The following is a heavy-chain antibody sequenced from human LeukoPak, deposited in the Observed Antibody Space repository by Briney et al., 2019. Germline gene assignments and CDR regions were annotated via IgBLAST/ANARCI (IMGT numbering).Heavy chain of an antibody. D-gene: IGHD6-19*01. V-gene: IGHV3-23*01. Sequence: SGGSLRLSCAASGSTFSNYAMNWVRQAPGKGLEWVSAISGSGGTTFYADSVKGRFTFSRDNSKNTLYLQMNSLTAEDTAVYYCAKGPLAVAGMGVPIPFDYWGQGTLVTVSS. CDR2: ISGSGGTT. J-gene: IGHJ4*02. CDR3: AKGPLAVAGMGVPIPFDY. CDR1: GSTFSNYA.